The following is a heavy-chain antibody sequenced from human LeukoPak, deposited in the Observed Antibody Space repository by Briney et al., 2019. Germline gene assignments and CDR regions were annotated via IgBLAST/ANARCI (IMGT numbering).Heavy chain of an antibody. CDR3: ARDQGLDGDYRDNWFDP. V-gene: IGHV3-21*01. CDR1: GFTFRTYS. CDR2: ISSSDNYI. D-gene: IGHD4-17*01. J-gene: IGHJ5*02. Sequence: GSLSLSCVASGFTFRTYSMNWARQAPGKGLEWVSCISSSDNYIYYPDSVKGRFTISRDNAKNSLYLQMNSLRAEDTAVYYCARDQGLDGDYRDNWFDPWGQGTLVTVSS.